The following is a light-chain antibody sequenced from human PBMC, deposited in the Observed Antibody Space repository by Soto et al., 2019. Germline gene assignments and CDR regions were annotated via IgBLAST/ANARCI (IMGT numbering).Light chain of an antibody. CDR2: DVG. CDR1: SSDIGGYNF. CDR3: NSYSTGSTYV. V-gene: IGLV2-14*01. Sequence: QSALTQPASVSGSPGQSITIACTGTSSDIGGYNFVSWYQQHPGKAPKLLIYDVGNRPSGVSNRFSGSKSGNTASLTISGLQAEDEAHYYCNSYSTGSTYVFGTGTKLTVL. J-gene: IGLJ1*01.